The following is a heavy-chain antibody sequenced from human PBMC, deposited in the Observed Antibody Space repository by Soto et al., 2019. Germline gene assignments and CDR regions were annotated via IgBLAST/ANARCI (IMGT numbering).Heavy chain of an antibody. CDR3: AXRTVGWYFXL. J-gene: IGHJ2*01. Sequence: GGSLLLPCAASAFTLSSNAMNLVRQAPGKELEWVSVISGSGGSTYYADAVKGRFTISRDNSKNTLYLQMNSLRAEDTAVYYCAXRTVGWYFXLWG. D-gene: IGHD4-17*01. CDR2: ISGSGGST. CDR1: AFTLSSNA. V-gene: IGHV3-23*01.